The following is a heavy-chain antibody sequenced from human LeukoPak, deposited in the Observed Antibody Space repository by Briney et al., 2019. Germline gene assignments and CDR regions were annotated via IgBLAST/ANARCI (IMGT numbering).Heavy chain of an antibody. D-gene: IGHD3-10*01. CDR2: IYYSGST. J-gene: IGHJ4*02. Sequence: SETLSLTCTVSGGSISSYYWSWIRQPPGKGLEWIGYIYYSGSTNYNPSLKSRVTISVDTSKNQFSLKLSSVTAADTAVYYCARSSGQVDNLDYWGQGTLVTVSS. CDR1: GGSISSYY. CDR3: ARSSGQVDNLDY. V-gene: IGHV4-59*08.